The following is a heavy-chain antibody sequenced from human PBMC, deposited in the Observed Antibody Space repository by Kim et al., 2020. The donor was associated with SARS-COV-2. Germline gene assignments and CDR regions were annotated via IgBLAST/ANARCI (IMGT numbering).Heavy chain of an antibody. CDR3: ARHVLLWFGAGAFDI. V-gene: IGHV5-10-1*01. J-gene: IGHJ3*02. Sequence: PSFQGHVTISADKAISTAYLQWSSLKASDTAMYYCARHVLLWFGAGAFDIWGQGTMVTVSS. D-gene: IGHD3-10*01.